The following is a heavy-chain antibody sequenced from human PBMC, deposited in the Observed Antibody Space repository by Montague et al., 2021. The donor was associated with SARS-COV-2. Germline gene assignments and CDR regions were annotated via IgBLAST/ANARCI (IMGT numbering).Heavy chain of an antibody. Sequence: SMRLSCSASGFIFSSYEMNWVRQAPGKGLEWISYISSSGVGSTKXYTHSVQGRFTIPRDNAKNSLYLQMNSLRVEDTAIYYCARDRDWDDWCGMDVWGQGTTVTVSS. V-gene: IGHV3-48*03. CDR2: ISSSGVGSTK. CDR3: ARDRDWDDWCGMDV. CDR1: GFIFSSYE. J-gene: IGHJ6*02. D-gene: IGHD2-21*01.